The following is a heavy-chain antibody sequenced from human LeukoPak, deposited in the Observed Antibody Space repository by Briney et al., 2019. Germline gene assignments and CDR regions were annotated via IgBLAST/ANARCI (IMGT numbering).Heavy chain of an antibody. J-gene: IGHJ4*02. CDR1: GFTFSDHY. CDR3: AREGGYDILTGYYF. Sequence: PGGSLRLSCAASGFTFSDHYMDWVRQAPGKGLEWVGRTRNKANSYTTEYAASVKGRFTISRDDSKNSLYLQMNSLKTEDTAVYYCAREGGYDILTGYYFGGQGTLATVSS. CDR2: TRNKANSYTT. D-gene: IGHD3-9*01. V-gene: IGHV3-72*01.